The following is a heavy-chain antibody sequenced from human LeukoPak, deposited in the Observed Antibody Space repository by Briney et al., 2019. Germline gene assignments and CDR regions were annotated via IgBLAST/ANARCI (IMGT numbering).Heavy chain of an antibody. V-gene: IGHV1-8*01. D-gene: IGHD2-8*01. CDR1: GYTFTNYD. J-gene: IGHJ4*02. Sequence: VSVKVSCKASGYTFTNYDINWVRQATGQGLEWMGWMNPNSGGTGQAQRFQGRLTMTRDTSISTAYMELTSLRSEDTAVYYCVRVKGVSPLYWGQGTLVTVSS. CDR2: MNPNSGGT. CDR3: VRVKGVSPLY.